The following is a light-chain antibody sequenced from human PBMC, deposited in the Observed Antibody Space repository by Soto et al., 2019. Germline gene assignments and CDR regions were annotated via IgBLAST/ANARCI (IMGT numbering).Light chain of an antibody. CDR2: KAS. CDR3: QQLNNYPRT. J-gene: IGKJ1*01. CDR1: QSISSY. Sequence: EIQLTQSPRTLSAYVGDRVTLTCRASQSISSYLAWYQQKPGKAPKLLIYKASSLESGVPSRFSGSGSGTDFTLTISSLQPEDFATYYCQQLNNYPRTFGQGTKVDIK. V-gene: IGKV1-5*03.